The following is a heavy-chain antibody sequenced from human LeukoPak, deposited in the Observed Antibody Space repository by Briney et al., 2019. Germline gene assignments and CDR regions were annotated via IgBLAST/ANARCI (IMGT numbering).Heavy chain of an antibody. CDR3: AAFDAGDRGGDCPYFSSP. D-gene: IGHD2-21*02. Sequence: GTSVKVSCKASGFTFASSAVQWVRQARGQRLEWIGWIVVGNANTNYAQKFQERVTITRDMSTGTAYMELSSLRSEDTAVYYCAAFDAGDRGGDCPYFSSPWGQGTLVTVSS. J-gene: IGHJ5*02. CDR2: IVVGNANT. V-gene: IGHV1-58*01. CDR1: GFTFASSA.